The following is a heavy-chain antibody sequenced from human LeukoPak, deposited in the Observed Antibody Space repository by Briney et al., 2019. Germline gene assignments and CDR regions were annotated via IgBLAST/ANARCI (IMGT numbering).Heavy chain of an antibody. V-gene: IGHV5-51*01. CDR1: GYNFTSNW. D-gene: IGHD1-26*01. Sequence: GESLKISCKGSGYNFTSNWIGWVRQMPGKGLEWMGIIYPGDPDTRYSPSFQGQVTISADKSISTAYLQWSSLKASDTAIYYCARAPAGGSYFPSGVDVWGHGTTVIVSS. CDR2: IYPGDPDT. J-gene: IGHJ6*02. CDR3: ARAPAGGSYFPSGVDV.